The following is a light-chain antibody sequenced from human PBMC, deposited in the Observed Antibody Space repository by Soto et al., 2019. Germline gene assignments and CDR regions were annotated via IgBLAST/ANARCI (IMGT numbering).Light chain of an antibody. CDR1: QSVSSSY. CDR2: GAS. V-gene: IGKV3-20*01. Sequence: DIVLTQSPGTLSLSPGERATLSCRASQSVSSSYLAWYQQKPGQAPRLLIYGASSRATGIPDRFSGSGSGTEFTLTISRLEPEDFAMYYCQQYGSSPVTFGQGTKLEIK. CDR3: QQYGSSPVT. J-gene: IGKJ2*01.